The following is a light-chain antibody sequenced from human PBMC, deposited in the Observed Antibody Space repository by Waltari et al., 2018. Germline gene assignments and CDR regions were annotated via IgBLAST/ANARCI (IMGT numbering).Light chain of an antibody. Sequence: YELTQPPSVSVSPGQTATIPCSGDKLGHKYPCWYQQRPGQAPVLIIYQDDKRPSGIPERFSGSSSGNTATLTISGTQAVDEADYYCQAWDTTFWVFGGGTKLTVL. J-gene: IGLJ3*02. V-gene: IGLV3-1*01. CDR1: KLGHKY. CDR3: QAWDTTFWV. CDR2: QDD.